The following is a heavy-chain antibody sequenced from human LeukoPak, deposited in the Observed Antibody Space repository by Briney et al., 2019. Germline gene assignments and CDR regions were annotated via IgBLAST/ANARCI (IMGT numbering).Heavy chain of an antibody. Sequence: GGSLRLSCAASGFTFSSYAMSWVRQAPGKGLEWVSAISGSGGSTYYADSVKGRFTISRDNSKNTLYLQMNSLRAEDTAVYYCAKDMPRSYYDSSGQAGHWGQGTLVTVSS. CDR1: GFTFSSYA. D-gene: IGHD3-22*01. CDR3: AKDMPRSYYDSSGQAGH. V-gene: IGHV3-23*01. CDR2: ISGSGGST. J-gene: IGHJ4*02.